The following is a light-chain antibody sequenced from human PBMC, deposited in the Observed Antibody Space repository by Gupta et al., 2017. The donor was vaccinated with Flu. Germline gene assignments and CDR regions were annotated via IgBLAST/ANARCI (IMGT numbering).Light chain of an antibody. V-gene: IGLV2-14*01. Sequence: ITISCTGTSSDVGGYYKVSWYQQQPGKAPKLMMYEVSNRPSGVSDRFSGSKSDNTASLTISGLQAEDEADYYCSSYTSSSSLYVFGTGTKVTVL. CDR3: SSYTSSSSLYV. CDR1: SSDVGGYYK. J-gene: IGLJ1*01. CDR2: EVS.